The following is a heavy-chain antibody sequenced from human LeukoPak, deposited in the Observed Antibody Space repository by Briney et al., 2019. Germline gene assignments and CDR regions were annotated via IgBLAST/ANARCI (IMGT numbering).Heavy chain of an antibody. CDR2: IRYDGSNK. J-gene: IGHJ6*03. CDR1: GFTFSSYG. D-gene: IGHD3-3*01. V-gene: IGHV3-30*02. Sequence: GGSLRLSCAASGFTFSSYGMHWVRQAPGKGLEWVAFIRYDGSNKYYADSVKGRFTISRDNSKNTLYLQMNSLRAEDTAVYYCAKDRPYYDFWSGTQDYYYYYMDVWGKGTTVTVSS. CDR3: AKDRPYYDFWSGTQDYYYYYMDV.